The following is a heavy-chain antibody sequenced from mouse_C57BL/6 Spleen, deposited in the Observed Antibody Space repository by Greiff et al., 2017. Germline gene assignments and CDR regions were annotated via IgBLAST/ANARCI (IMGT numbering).Heavy chain of an antibody. Sequence: VQLQQPGAELVRPGSSVKLSCKASGYTFTSYWMDWVKQRPGQGLEWIGNIYPSDSETHYNQKFKDKATLTVDKSSSTAYMQLSSLTSADSAVYYCARYGSSPAWFAYWGQGTLVTVSA. CDR3: ARYGSSPAWFAY. CDR1: GYTFTSYW. D-gene: IGHD1-1*01. J-gene: IGHJ3*01. V-gene: IGHV1-61*01. CDR2: IYPSDSET.